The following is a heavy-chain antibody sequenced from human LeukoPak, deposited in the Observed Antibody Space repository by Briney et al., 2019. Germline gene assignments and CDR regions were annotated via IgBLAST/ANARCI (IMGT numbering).Heavy chain of an antibody. V-gene: IGHV3-74*01. CDR1: GFTFSSYW. J-gene: IGHJ6*02. D-gene: IGHD5-18*01. CDR3: ARGYRDV. Sequence: GGSLRLSCVASGFTFSSYWMHWVRQVPGKGLVWVSRINNDGSSTNYADSVKGRFTISRGNAKNTLYLQMNSLRDEDTAVYYCARGYRDVWGQGTTVTVSS. CDR2: INNDGSST.